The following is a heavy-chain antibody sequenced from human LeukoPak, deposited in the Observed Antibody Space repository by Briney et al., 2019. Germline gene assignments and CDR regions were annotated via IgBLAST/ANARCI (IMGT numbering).Heavy chain of an antibody. V-gene: IGHV4-30-4*08. CDR1: GGSISSGDYY. CDR3: ARHCSSTSCYSGLDY. CDR2: IYYSGST. Sequence: SQTLSLTCTVSGGSISSGDYYWSWIRQPPGKGLEWIGYIYYSGSTYYNPSLKSRVTISVDTSKNQFYLKLSSVTAADTAVYYCARHCSSTSCYSGLDYWGQGTLVTVSS. J-gene: IGHJ4*02. D-gene: IGHD2-2*02.